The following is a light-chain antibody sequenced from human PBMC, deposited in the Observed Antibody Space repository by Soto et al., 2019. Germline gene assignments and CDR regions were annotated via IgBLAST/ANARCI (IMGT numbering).Light chain of an antibody. J-gene: IGKJ4*01. CDR3: QHYVNWPLT. V-gene: IGKV3-11*01. Sequence: EIVLTQSPATLSLSPGERATLYCWAIQSVGRYLAWYQQKPGQAPRLLIYYASSRATGVPARYSGSRSGAEFTLTISSLPSEDFEVYYCQHYVNWPLTFGGGTKVDIK. CDR1: QSVGRY. CDR2: YAS.